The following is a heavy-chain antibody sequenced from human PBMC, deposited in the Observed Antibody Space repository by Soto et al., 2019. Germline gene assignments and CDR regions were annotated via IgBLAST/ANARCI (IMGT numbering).Heavy chain of an antibody. CDR3: ARDWGEDAYNSDY. CDR2: ISSSGSTI. Sequence: GWSLRLSCAASGFTFSSYEMNWVRQAPGKGLEWVSYISSSGSTIYYADSVKGRFTISXXXXXXSXYXQXXXLRAXDTAVYYCARDWGEDAYNSDYWGRGMLVTVLL. D-gene: IGHD3-16*01. J-gene: IGHJ4*02. CDR1: GFTFSSYE. V-gene: IGHV3-48*03.